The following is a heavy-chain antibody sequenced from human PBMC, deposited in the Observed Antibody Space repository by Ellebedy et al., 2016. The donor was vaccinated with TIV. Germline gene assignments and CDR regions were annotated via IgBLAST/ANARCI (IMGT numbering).Heavy chain of an antibody. CDR1: GFSFNNGW. Sequence: PGGSLRLSCTSSGFSFNNGWMNWVRQTPGKGLEWVGRIKSETEGGTTDYAAPVKGRFTISRDDLKNILYLKMNNQTIEDTGVYYCSTYTVGDDSWGQGTLVTVSS. CDR2: IKSETEGGTT. CDR3: STYTVGDDS. V-gene: IGHV3-15*01. J-gene: IGHJ4*02. D-gene: IGHD4-11*01.